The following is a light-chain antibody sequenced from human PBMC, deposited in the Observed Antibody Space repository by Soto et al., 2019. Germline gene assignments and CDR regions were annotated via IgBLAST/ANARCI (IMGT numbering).Light chain of an antibody. CDR2: GAS. CDR1: QSVSSSF. V-gene: IGKV3-20*01. CDR3: QQYASSVT. J-gene: IGKJ1*01. Sequence: EIVLKQSPGSLSLSPGERATLSCRASQSVSSSFFAWYQQKPGQAPRLLIYGASSRATGIPDRFSGSGSGTDFTLTISRLEPDDFAVYYCQQYASSVTFGQGTKVEIK.